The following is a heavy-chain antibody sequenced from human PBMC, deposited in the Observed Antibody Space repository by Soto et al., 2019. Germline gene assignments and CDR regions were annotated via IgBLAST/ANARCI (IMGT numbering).Heavy chain of an antibody. CDR3: ARQQDYDFWSGYSPLYYYGMDV. CDR2: IDPSDSYT. V-gene: IGHV5-10-1*01. CDR1: GYSFTSYW. D-gene: IGHD3-3*01. Sequence: PGESLKISCKVSGYSFTSYWISWVRQMPGKGLEWMGRIDPSDSYTNYSPSFQGHVTISADKSISTAYLQWSSLKASDTAMYYCARQQDYDFWSGYSPLYYYGMDVWGQGTTVTVSS. J-gene: IGHJ6*02.